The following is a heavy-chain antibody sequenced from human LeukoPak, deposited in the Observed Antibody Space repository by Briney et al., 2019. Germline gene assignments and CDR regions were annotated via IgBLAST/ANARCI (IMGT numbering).Heavy chain of an antibody. CDR3: ARDPTWGLLVGATRAYFDY. J-gene: IGHJ4*02. Sequence: GASVKVSCKASGGTFSNYAISWVRQAPGQGLEWMGRIIPIIGIANYAQKSQKFQGRVTMTTDTSTSTAYMELRSLRSDDTAVYYCARDPTWGLLVGATRAYFDYWGQGTLVTVSS. CDR1: GGTFSNYA. CDR2: IIPIIGIA. V-gene: IGHV1-69*04. D-gene: IGHD1-26*01.